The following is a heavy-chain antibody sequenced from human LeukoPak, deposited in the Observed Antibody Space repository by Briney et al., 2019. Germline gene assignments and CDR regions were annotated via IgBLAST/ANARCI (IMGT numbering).Heavy chain of an antibody. Sequence: PGGSLRLSCAASGFTFGSYAMHWVRQAPGKGLEYVSAISSNGGSTYYANSVKGRFTISRDNSKNTLYLQMGSLRAEDMAVYYCARDAEADYWGQGTLVTVSS. CDR3: ARDAEADY. CDR1: GFTFGSYA. J-gene: IGHJ4*02. CDR2: ISSNGGST. V-gene: IGHV3-64*01.